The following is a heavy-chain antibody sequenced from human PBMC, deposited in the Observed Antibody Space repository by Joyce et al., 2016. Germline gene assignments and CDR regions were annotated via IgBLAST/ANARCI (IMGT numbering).Heavy chain of an antibody. CDR2: ISSSSSTI. D-gene: IGHD3-16*02. V-gene: IGHV3-48*04. CDR3: ARGHYDYVWGSYRYYFDY. Sequence: EVQLVESGGGLVQPGGSLRLSCAASGFTFSIYSMNWVRQGPGKGLEWVSYISSSSSTIYYADSVKGRFTISRDNAKNSLYLQMNSLRAEDTAVYYCARGHYDYVWGSYRYYFDYWGQGTLVTVSS. J-gene: IGHJ4*02. CDR1: GFTFSIYS.